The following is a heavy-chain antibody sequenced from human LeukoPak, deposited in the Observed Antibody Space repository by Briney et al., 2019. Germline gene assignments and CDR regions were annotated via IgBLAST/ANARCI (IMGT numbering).Heavy chain of an antibody. J-gene: IGHJ4*02. D-gene: IGHD6-19*01. Sequence: GGSLRLSCAASRFTFSTYWMHWVRQAPGKGLVWVSRINSDGSSTGYADSVKGRFTISRDNAKNTLYLQMNSLRAEDTAVYYCAKNRGTGWQYYFDYWGQGTLVTVSS. CDR2: INSDGSST. CDR1: RFTFSTYW. CDR3: AKNRGTGWQYYFDY. V-gene: IGHV3-74*01.